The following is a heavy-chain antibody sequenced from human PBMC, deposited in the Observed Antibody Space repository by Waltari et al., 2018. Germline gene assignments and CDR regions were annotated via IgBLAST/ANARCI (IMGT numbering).Heavy chain of an antibody. D-gene: IGHD6-19*01. J-gene: IGHJ3*02. CDR1: GFTFSSYA. CDR3: ATRSGLGDAFDI. Sequence: EVQLLESGGGLVQPGGSLRLSCAASGFTFSSYAMSWVRQAPGKGLEWVSVIYSGGSTYYADSVKGRFTISRDNSKNTLYLQMNSLRAEDTAVYYCATRSGLGDAFDIWGQGTMVTVSS. CDR2: IYSGGST. V-gene: IGHV3-23*03.